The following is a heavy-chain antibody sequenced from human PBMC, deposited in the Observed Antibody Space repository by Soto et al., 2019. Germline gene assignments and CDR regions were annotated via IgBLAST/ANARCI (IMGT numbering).Heavy chain of an antibody. J-gene: IGHJ6*03. D-gene: IGHD1-7*01. CDR3: ARGETPYNWNYREYYSYYYLDV. CDR1: GGSFSGYY. CDR2: INHSGST. V-gene: IGHV4-34*01. Sequence: SETLSLTCAVYGGSFSGYYWSWIRQPPGKGLEWIGEINHSGSTNYNPSLKSRVTISVDTSKNQFSLKLSSVTAADTAVYYCARGETPYNWNYREYYSYYYLDVWGKGTTVTFAS.